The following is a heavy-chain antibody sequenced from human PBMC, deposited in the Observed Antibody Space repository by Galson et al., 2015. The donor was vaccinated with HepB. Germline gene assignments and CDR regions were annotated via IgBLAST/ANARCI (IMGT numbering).Heavy chain of an antibody. CDR3: AIRSTTVTTLYWYFDL. Sequence: VKVSCKVSGYTFTDYYMHWVQQAPGKGLEWMGLVDPEDGETIYAEKFQGRVTITADTSTDTAYMELSSLRSEDTAVYYCAIRSTTVTTLYWYFDLWGRGTLVTVSS. CDR2: VDPEDGET. J-gene: IGHJ2*01. D-gene: IGHD4-17*01. V-gene: IGHV1-69-2*01. CDR1: GYTFTDYY.